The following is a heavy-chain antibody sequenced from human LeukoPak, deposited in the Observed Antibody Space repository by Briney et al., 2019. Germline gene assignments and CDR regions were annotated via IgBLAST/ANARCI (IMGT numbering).Heavy chain of an antibody. CDR3: ARRELVLNWFDP. V-gene: IGHV4-34*01. D-gene: IGHD6-13*01. CDR1: GFTFSSYA. J-gene: IGHJ5*02. Sequence: GSLRLSCAASGFTFSSYAMSWVRQAPGKGLEWIGEINHSGSTNYNPSLKSRVTISVDTSKNQFSLKLSSVTAADTAVYYCARRELVLNWFDPWGQGTLVTVSS. CDR2: INHSGST.